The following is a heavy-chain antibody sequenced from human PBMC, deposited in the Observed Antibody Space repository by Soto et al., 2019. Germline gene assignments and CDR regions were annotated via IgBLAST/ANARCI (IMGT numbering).Heavy chain of an antibody. CDR2: ISGSGGST. Sequence: PGGSLRLSCAASGFTFSNYAMSWVRQAPGKGLEWVSAISGSGGSTYYADSVKGWFTISRDNSKNTLYLQMNSLRAEDTAVYYCAKRHLFSSGWSIYFDYWGPGTLVIVSS. CDR3: AKRHLFSSGWSIYFDY. J-gene: IGHJ4*02. V-gene: IGHV3-23*01. CDR1: GFTFSNYA. D-gene: IGHD6-19*01.